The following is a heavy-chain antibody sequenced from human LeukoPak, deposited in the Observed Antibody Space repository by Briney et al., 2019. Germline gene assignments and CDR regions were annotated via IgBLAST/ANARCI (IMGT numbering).Heavy chain of an antibody. J-gene: IGHJ3*02. CDR3: ARHKGDAFDI. CDR1: GGSFSGYY. CDR2: INHSGST. V-gene: IGHV4-34*01. Sequence: SETLSLTCAVYGGSFSGYYWSWIRQPPGKGLEWIREINHSGSTNYNPSLKSRVTISVDTSKNQFSLKLSSVTAADTAVYYCARHKGDAFDIWGQGTMVTVSS.